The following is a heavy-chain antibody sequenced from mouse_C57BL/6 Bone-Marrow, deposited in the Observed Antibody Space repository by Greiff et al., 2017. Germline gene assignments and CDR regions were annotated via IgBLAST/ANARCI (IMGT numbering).Heavy chain of an antibody. Sequence: EVQLQQSGPELVKPGASVKMSCKASGYTFTDYNMPWVKQSHGKSLEWIGYINPNNGGTSYNQKFKGKATLTVNKSSSTAYMELRSLTSEDSAVYYCAPVYYSNSWFAYWGQGTLVTVSA. V-gene: IGHV1-22*01. CDR3: APVYYSNSWFAY. CDR1: GYTFTDYN. D-gene: IGHD2-5*01. J-gene: IGHJ3*01. CDR2: INPNNGGT.